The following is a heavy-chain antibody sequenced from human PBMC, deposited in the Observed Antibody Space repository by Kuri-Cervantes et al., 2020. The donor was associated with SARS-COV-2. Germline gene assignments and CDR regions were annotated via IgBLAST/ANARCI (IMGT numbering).Heavy chain of an antibody. CDR3: ARDRNWGDWYFDL. CDR2: IISSSSTI. V-gene: IGHV3-48*01. CDR1: GFTFSSYS. Sequence: GGSLRLSCAASGFTFSSYSMNWVRQAPGKGLEWVSYIISSSSTIYYADSVKGRFTISRDNAKNSLYLQMNSLRAEDTAMYYCARDRNWGDWYFDLWGRGTLVTVSS. J-gene: IGHJ2*01. D-gene: IGHD7-27*01.